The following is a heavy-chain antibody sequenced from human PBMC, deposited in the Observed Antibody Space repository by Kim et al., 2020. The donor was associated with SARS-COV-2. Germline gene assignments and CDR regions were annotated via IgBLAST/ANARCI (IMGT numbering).Heavy chain of an antibody. J-gene: IGHJ4*02. CDR3: ADRNS. Sequence: SEILSLTCAVYGGSFSTYYWSWIRQPPGKGLEWIGEINHSGSTNYNPSLKSRVTISVDTSKNQFSLKLSSVTAADTAVYYCADRNSWGQGTLVTVSS. CDR1: GGSFSTYY. CDR2: INHSGST. V-gene: IGHV4-34*01.